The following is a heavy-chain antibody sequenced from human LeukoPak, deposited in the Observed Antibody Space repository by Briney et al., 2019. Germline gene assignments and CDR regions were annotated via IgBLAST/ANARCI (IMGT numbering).Heavy chain of an antibody. V-gene: IGHV3-33*01. J-gene: IGHJ3*02. Sequence: GGSLRLSCAASGFTFSSYGMHWVRQAPGKGLEWVAVIWYDGSSKYYADSVKGRFTISRDNSMNTLYLQMNSLRAEDTAVYYCARASGLHAFDIWGQGTMVTVSS. CDR2: IWYDGSSK. CDR1: GFTFSSYG. CDR3: ARASGLHAFDI. D-gene: IGHD2-15*01.